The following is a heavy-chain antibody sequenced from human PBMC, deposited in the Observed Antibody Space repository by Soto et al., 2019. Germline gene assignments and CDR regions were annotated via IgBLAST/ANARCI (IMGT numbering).Heavy chain of an antibody. D-gene: IGHD3-22*01. J-gene: IGHJ4*02. Sequence: ASVKVSCKASGYTFTGYHMHWVRQAPGQGLEWMGWINPNSGGTNYAQKFQGRVTMTRDTSISTAYMEVSRLRSDDTAVYYCARAEYYYDSSGYYPTGYFDYWGQGTLVTVSS. V-gene: IGHV1-2*02. CDR3: ARAEYYYDSSGYYPTGYFDY. CDR1: GYTFTGYH. CDR2: INPNSGGT.